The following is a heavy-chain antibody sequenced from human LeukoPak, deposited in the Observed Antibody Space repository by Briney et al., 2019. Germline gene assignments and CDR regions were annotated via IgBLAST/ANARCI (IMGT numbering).Heavy chain of an antibody. J-gene: IGHJ6*03. V-gene: IGHV3-30*02. Sequence: GGSLRLSCAASGFTFSNYGMHWVRQAPGKGLEWVAFIRYDGSNKYYADSVKGRFTISRDNSKNTLYLQMKSLRAEDTAVYYCAKGGGYEAQYYYYYLDVWGKGTTVTISS. CDR1: GFTFSNYG. CDR3: AKGGGYEAQYYYYYLDV. D-gene: IGHD5-12*01. CDR2: IRYDGSNK.